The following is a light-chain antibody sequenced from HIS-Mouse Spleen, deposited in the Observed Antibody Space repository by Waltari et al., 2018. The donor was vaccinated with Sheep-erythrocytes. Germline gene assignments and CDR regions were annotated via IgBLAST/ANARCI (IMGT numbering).Light chain of an antibody. J-gene: IGLJ2*01. CDR2: GKN. CDR3: NSRDSSGNLV. CDR1: SLRSYY. Sequence: SSELTQDPAVSVALGQTVRITCPGDSLRSYYASWYQQKPGQAPVLVIYGKNNRPSGSPDRFSGSSSGNTASLTITGAQAEDEADYYCNSRDSSGNLVFGGGTKLTVL. V-gene: IGLV3-19*01.